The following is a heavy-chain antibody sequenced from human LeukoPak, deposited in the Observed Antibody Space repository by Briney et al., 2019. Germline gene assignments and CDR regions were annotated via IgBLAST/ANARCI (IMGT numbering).Heavy chain of an antibody. CDR3: ARKEGLYYDSSGYYY. CDR2: ISWNSNSM. J-gene: IGHJ4*02. CDR1: GFTFDDYA. Sequence: GGSLRLSCAASGFTFDDYAMHWVRQAPGKGLEWVSGISWNSNSMGYADSVKGRFTISRDNSKNTLYLQMNSLRAEDTAVYYCARKEGLYYDSSGYYYWGQGTLVTVSS. D-gene: IGHD3-22*01. V-gene: IGHV3-9*01.